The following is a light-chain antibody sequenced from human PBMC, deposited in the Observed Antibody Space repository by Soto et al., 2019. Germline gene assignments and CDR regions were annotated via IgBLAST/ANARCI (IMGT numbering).Light chain of an antibody. V-gene: IGLV1-40*01. CDR1: SSNIGSGYD. Sequence: QSVLTQPPSVSGAPGQSVTISCTGSSSNIGSGYDVHWYQQLPGTAPKLLIYGNSNRPSGVPDLFSGSKSCTSASLAITGLQAEDEADYYCQSYDSSLSGVVFGGGTKVTVL. J-gene: IGLJ2*01. CDR2: GNS. CDR3: QSYDSSLSGVV.